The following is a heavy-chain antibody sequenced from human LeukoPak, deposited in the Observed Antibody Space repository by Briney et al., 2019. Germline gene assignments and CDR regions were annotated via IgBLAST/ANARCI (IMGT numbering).Heavy chain of an antibody. Sequence: HTGGSLRLSCAASGFTVSSNYMSWVRQAPGKGLEWVSVIYSGGSTFYADSVKGRFTISRDNSKNTLYLQMNSLRAEDTAVYYCARDLGFGEYSEGYWGQGTLVTVSS. CDR2: IYSGGST. D-gene: IGHD3-10*01. J-gene: IGHJ4*02. CDR3: ARDLGFGEYSEGY. CDR1: GFTVSSNY. V-gene: IGHV3-66*01.